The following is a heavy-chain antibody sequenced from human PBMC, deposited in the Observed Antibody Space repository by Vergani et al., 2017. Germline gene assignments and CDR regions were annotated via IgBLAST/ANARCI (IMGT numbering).Heavy chain of an antibody. CDR1: GFTFSSYA. V-gene: IGHV3-30-3*01. D-gene: IGHD4-23*01. Sequence: QVQLVQSGGGVVQPGRSLRLSCAASGFTFSSYAMHWVRQAPGKGLEWVAVISYDGSNKYYADSVKGRFTISRDNSKNTLYLQMNSLRAEDTAVYYCAAYPTTVVTPCYYWGQGTLVTVSS. CDR3: AAYPTTVVTPCYY. CDR2: ISYDGSNK. J-gene: IGHJ4*02.